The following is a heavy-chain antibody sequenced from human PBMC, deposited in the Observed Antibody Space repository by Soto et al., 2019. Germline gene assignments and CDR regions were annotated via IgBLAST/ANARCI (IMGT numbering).Heavy chain of an antibody. CDR2: INGGNGNT. Sequence: WASVKVSCKASGYTFTNYAMHWVRQAPGQRLEWMGWINGGNGNTKYSPKLQDRVTITRDTSASTAYMELSSLRSEDTALYYCARDGVAAGNINFDYWGQGTLVTVSS. CDR3: ARDGVAAGNINFDY. V-gene: IGHV1-3*01. J-gene: IGHJ4*02. D-gene: IGHD6-25*01. CDR1: GYTFTNYA.